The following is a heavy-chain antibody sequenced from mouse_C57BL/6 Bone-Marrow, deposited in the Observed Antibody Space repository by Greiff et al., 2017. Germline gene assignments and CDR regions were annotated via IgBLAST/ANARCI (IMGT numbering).Heavy chain of an antibody. CDR1: GYTFTSYW. CDR3: ERWIPAGFAY. Sequence: QVQLQQPGAELVKPGASVKLSCKASGYTFTSYWMHWVKQRPGQGLEWIGMIHPNSGSTKYNEKFKSKATLTVDKSSSTAYMQLSSLTSEDSAVSDCERWIPAGFAYWGQGTLVTVSS. J-gene: IGHJ3*01. CDR2: IHPNSGST. V-gene: IGHV1-64*01.